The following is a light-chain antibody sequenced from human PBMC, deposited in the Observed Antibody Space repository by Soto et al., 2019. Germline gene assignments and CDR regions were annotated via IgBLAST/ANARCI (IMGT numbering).Light chain of an antibody. CDR3: MQSIQRPKYT. Sequence: VMTQSPPSLSATPGQPTSISCKSSQSLVHSNGRTYLYWYLQKPGQTPQLLIYDVSTRSTGVPDRFSGRGSGTDFTLKISRLEADDVAVYYCMQSIQRPKYTFGQGTKLEIK. V-gene: IGKV2D-29*01. CDR2: DVS. CDR1: QSLVHSNGRTY. J-gene: IGKJ2*01.